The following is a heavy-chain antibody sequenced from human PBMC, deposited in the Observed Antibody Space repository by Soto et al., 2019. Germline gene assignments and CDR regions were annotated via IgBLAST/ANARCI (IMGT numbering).Heavy chain of an antibody. Sequence: EVQLLESGGGLVRPGGSLRLSCAASGFTFYNYAMNWVRQAPGKGLEWVSTISGGGDGTYYADSVKGRFTISRDNSRNTVYLQMNSLRAEDTAVYYGAKKGLGSLATYCTTGDCHYAFDVRGQGTLVTVSS. CDR3: AKKGLGSLATYCTTGDCHYAFDV. V-gene: IGHV3-23*01. J-gene: IGHJ3*01. D-gene: IGHD2-8*01. CDR2: ISGGGDGT. CDR1: GFTFYNYA.